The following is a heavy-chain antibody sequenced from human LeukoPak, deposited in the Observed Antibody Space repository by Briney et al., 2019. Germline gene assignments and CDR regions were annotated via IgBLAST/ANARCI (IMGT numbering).Heavy chain of an antibody. D-gene: IGHD1/OR15-1a*01. J-gene: IGHJ5*01. CDR2: IYYSEST. Sequence: SETLSLTCTLCGCSDNFVSHFCPWIRQPPGKGLEWIGYIYYSESTNYNPSLKSRVTISVDTSQNQISLQLNSVTAADTVVYYRTRDSRRTNWYSNWWVSRGRGTLVTVSS. CDR3: TRDSRRTNWYSNWWVS. V-gene: IGHV4-61*01. CDR1: GCSDNFVSHF.